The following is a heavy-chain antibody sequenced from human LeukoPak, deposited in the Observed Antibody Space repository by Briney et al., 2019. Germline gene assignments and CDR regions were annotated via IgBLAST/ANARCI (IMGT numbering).Heavy chain of an antibody. CDR3: ATPYCSGISCLDVFNI. D-gene: IGHD2-2*01. CDR1: GVSVSDGRYY. V-gene: IGHV4-31*03. CDR2: KYYSGSA. Sequence: SQTLSLTCNVSGVSVSDGRYYWTWIRQHPGKGLEWIGYKYYSGSAKYNPSLKSRLTISIDTSKNQFSLQLSSVTAADTATYYCATPYCSGISCLDVFNIWGQGTRVTVSS. J-gene: IGHJ3*02.